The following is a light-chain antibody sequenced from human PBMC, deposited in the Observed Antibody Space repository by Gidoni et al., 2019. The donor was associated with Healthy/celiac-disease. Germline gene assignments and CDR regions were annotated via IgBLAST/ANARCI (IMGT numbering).Light chain of an antibody. CDR3: QQYNSYSLT. J-gene: IGKJ4*01. CDR1: QSISSW. CDR2: KAS. V-gene: IGKV1-5*03. Sequence: DIQMTQSPSTLSASVGDRVTITCRASQSISSWLAWYQQKPGKAPKLLIYKASSLESGVPSRFSGSGSGTECTLTISSLQPDDVATYYCQQYNSYSLTFGGGTKVEIK.